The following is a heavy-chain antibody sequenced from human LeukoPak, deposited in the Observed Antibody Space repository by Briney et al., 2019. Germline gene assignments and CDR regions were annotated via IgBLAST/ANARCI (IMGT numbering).Heavy chain of an antibody. CDR1: AYTFTSYG. D-gene: IGHD3-10*01. CDR2: ISAYNGNA. J-gene: IGHJ4*02. CDR3: AREEVRYFDY. Sequence: PSVKFSSTASAYTFTSYGITWVRQAPGQGLEWMGWISAYNGNANYAQKLQGRVTMTTDTSTSTTYMELRSLRSDDTAVYYCAREEVRYFDYWGQGTLVTVSS. V-gene: IGHV1-18*01.